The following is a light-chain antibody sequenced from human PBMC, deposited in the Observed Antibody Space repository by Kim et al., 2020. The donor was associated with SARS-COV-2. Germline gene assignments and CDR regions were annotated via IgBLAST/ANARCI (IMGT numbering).Light chain of an antibody. CDR3: QQVNSYPPG. V-gene: IGKV1-9*01. CDR2: AAS. J-gene: IGKJ4*02. CDR1: QGIGSY. Sequence: ASAGDRVTITCRASQGIGSYLAWYQQKPGRVPRLLIYAASTLQSGVPSRFSGSRSGSEFTLTITSLQPEDFATYYCQQVNSYPPGFGGGTKVDIK.